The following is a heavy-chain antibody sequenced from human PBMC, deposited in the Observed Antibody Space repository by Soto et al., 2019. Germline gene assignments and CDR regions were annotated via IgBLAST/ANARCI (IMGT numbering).Heavy chain of an antibody. V-gene: IGHV4-59*08. CDR3: ASHSLGSVAAAFNWFDP. CDR1: GGSISSYY. CDR2: IYYSGST. D-gene: IGHD6-13*01. J-gene: IGHJ5*02. Sequence: PSETLSLTCTVSGGSISSYYWSWIRQPPGKGLEWIGYIYYSGSTNYNPSLKSRVTISVDTSKNQFSLKLSSVTAADTAVYFCASHSLGSVAAAFNWFDPWGQGTLVTVSS.